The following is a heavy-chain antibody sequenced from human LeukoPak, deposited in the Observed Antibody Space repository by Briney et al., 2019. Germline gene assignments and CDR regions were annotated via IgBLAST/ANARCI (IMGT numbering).Heavy chain of an antibody. CDR1: GGTFSSYA. D-gene: IGHD3-22*01. Sequence: ASVKVSCKASGGTFSSYAINWVRQAPGQGLEWMGGIIPTFGTANYAQKFQGRVTITADESTSTAYMELSSLRSEDTAVYYCARDGDYYDSSGYYVVWGQGTLVTVSS. CDR3: ARDGDYYDSSGYYVV. V-gene: IGHV1-69*01. J-gene: IGHJ4*02. CDR2: IIPTFGTA.